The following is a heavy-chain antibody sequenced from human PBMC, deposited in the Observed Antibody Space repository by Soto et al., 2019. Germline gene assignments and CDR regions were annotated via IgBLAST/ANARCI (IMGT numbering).Heavy chain of an antibody. CDR1: GFSLSTSGVG. J-gene: IGHJ4*02. CDR3: AHRPSYCSGGSCYSGFDY. CDR2: IYWDDDK. Sequence: QITLKESGPTLVKPTQTLTLTCTFSGFSLSTSGVGVGWIRQPPGKALEWLALIYWDDDKRYSPSLKSRLTITKDTSKQQVVLKMTNMDPVDTATYYCAHRPSYCSGGSCYSGFDYWGQGTLVTVSS. D-gene: IGHD2-15*01. V-gene: IGHV2-5*02.